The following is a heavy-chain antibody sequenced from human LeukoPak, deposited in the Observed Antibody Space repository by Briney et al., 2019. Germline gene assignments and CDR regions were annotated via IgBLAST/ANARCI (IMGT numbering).Heavy chain of an antibody. CDR2: ISYDGSNK. J-gene: IGHJ4*02. Sequence: GRSLRLSCAASGFTFSSYAMHWVRQAPGKGLGWVAVISYDGSNKYYADSVKGRFTISRDNSKNTLYLQMNSLRAEDTAVYYCARDYEYYFDYWGQGTLVTVSS. V-gene: IGHV3-30*04. CDR1: GFTFSSYA. D-gene: IGHD3-16*01. CDR3: ARDYEYYFDY.